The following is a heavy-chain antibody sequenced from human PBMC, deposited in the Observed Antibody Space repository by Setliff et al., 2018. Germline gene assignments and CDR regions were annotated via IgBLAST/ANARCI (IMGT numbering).Heavy chain of an antibody. CDR3: ARGGGRCHSDL. CDR1: GGSVTSHY. J-gene: IGHJ5*02. Sequence: SETLSLTCAVSGGSVTSHYWTWIRQPPGKGLEWIGYIYYRGSTNYNPSLKSRVTISVDTSRNQFSLKVTSVTAADTAVYHCARGGGRCHSDLWGQGTLVTVSS. D-gene: IGHD2-15*01. V-gene: IGHV4-59*02. CDR2: IYYRGST.